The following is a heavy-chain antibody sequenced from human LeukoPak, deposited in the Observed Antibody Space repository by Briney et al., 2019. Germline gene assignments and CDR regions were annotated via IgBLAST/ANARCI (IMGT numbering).Heavy chain of an antibody. CDR1: GGSISTYY. CDR2: IYNSGST. CDR3: ARDRPRNRYFDL. J-gene: IGHJ2*01. V-gene: IGHV4-59*01. Sequence: SETLSLTCTVSGGSISTYYWSWIRQPPGKGLEWIGYIYNSGSTNYNPSLKSRVTISVDTSKNQFSLYLNSVTAADTAVYYCARDRPRNRYFDLWGRGTLVTVSS.